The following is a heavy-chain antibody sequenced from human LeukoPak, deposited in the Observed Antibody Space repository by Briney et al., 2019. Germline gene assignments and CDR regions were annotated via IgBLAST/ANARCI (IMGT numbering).Heavy chain of an antibody. CDR3: ARDLYGGTSATFDY. CDR1: GYTFTGYY. V-gene: IGHV1-2*02. D-gene: IGHD4-23*01. CDR2: INPNSGGT. J-gene: IGHJ4*02. Sequence: ASVKVSCKASGYTFTGYYMHWVRQAPGQGLEWMGWINPNSGGTYYAQKFQGRVTMTSDTSISSAYMELSRLGSDDRAVYYCARDLYGGTSATFDYWGQGTLVTVSS.